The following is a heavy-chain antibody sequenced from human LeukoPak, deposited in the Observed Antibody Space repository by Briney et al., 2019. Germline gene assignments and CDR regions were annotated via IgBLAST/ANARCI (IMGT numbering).Heavy chain of an antibody. CDR1: GGSISSYY. D-gene: IGHD6-13*01. CDR2: IYYSGST. CDR3: ARAKMDSSSWYPRHYFDY. Sequence: SETLSLTCTISGGSISSYYWSWIRQPPGKGLEWIGYIYYSGSTNYNPSLKSRVTISVDTSKNQFSPKLSSVTAADTAVYYCARAKMDSSSWYPRHYFDYWGQGTLVTVSS. V-gene: IGHV4-59*01. J-gene: IGHJ4*02.